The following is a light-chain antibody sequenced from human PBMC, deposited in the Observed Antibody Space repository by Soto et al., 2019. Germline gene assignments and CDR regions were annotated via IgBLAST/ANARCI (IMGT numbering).Light chain of an antibody. CDR3: QAWDSSTDVV. CDR2: QHS. J-gene: IGLJ2*01. Sequence: SYELTQPPSVSVSPGQTASITCSGGKLGDKYACWYQQKPGQSPVLVIYQHSNRPSGIPERFSGSNSGNTATLTISGTQAMDEADYYCQAWDSSTDVVFGGGTKLTVL. V-gene: IGLV3-1*01. CDR1: KLGDKY.